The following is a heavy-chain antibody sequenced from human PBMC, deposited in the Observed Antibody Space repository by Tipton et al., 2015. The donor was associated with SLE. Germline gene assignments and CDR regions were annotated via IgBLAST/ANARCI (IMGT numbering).Heavy chain of an antibody. D-gene: IGHD3-16*01. V-gene: IGHV4-34*01. CDR1: GGSFSDYY. J-gene: IGHJ4*02. Sequence: TLSLTCAVYGGSFSDYYWSGIRQPPGKGLEWIGEINHSGSTNYNPSLKSRVTISVDTSKNQFSLKLSSVTAADTAVYYCAPNDALGGYWGQGTLVTVSS. CDR3: APNDALGGY. CDR2: INHSGST.